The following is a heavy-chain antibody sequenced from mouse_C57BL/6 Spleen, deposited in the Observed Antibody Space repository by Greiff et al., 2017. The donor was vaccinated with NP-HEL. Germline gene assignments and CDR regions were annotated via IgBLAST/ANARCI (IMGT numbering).Heavy chain of an antibody. CDR1: GYTFTSYW. CDR2: IDPSDSYT. Sequence: QVQLQQPGAELVMPGASVKLSCKASGYTFTSYWMHWVKQRPGQGLEWIGEIDPSDSYTNYNQKFKGKSTLTVDKSSSTAYMQLSSLTSEDSAVYYCARDSSGYHFDYWGQGTTLTVSS. V-gene: IGHV1-69*01. CDR3: ARDSSGYHFDY. J-gene: IGHJ2*01. D-gene: IGHD3-2*02.